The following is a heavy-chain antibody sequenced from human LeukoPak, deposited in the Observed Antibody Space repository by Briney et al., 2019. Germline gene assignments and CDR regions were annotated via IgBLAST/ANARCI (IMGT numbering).Heavy chain of an antibody. J-gene: IGHJ4*02. CDR2: ISYTGST. CDR3: ARASERWLSN. V-gene: IGHV4-59*01. Sequence: KPSETLSLTCTVSGGSISKYYWSWIRQPPGKGLEWIGYISYTGSTTYNSSLKSRVTISLDTSQNQFSLKLTSVTPADTAVYYCARASERWLSNWGQGTLVTVSS. CDR1: GGSISKYY. D-gene: IGHD5-24*01.